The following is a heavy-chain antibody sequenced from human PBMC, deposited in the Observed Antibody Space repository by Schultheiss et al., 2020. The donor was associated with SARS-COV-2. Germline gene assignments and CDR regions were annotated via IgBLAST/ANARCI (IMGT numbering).Heavy chain of an antibody. J-gene: IGHJ6*03. CDR2: IYTSGST. Sequence: SQTLSLTCTVSGGSISSYYWSWIRQPAGKGLEWIGRIYTSGSTNYNPSLKSRVTMSVDTSKNQFSLKLSSVTAADTAVYYCARVVSSTLPKMGYYYMDVWGKGTTVTVSS. CDR1: GGSISSYY. V-gene: IGHV4-4*07. D-gene: IGHD2-2*01. CDR3: ARVVSSTLPKMGYYYMDV.